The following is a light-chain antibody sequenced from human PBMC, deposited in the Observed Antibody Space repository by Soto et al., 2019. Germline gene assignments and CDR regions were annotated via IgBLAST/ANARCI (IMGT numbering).Light chain of an antibody. J-gene: IGLJ3*02. CDR1: SSNIGARYD. Sequence: QSVLTQPPSVSGSPGQRVTISCTGSSSNIGARYDVHWYQQLPGTAPKLLIFDDSIRPSGVPDRFSASTSGTSAFLAITGLQAEDEADYYCQSYDTSLRGSVFGGGTKRTVL. CDR2: DDS. V-gene: IGLV1-40*01. CDR3: QSYDTSLRGSV.